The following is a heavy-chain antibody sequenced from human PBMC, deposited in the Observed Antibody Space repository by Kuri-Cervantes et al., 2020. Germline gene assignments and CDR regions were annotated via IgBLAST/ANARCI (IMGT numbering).Heavy chain of an antibody. CDR2: INHSGST. D-gene: IGHD4-17*01. J-gene: IGHJ4*02. CDR1: GGSFSGYY. CDR3: AREGTMTTVTPFDY. V-gene: IGHV4-34*01. Sequence: SQTLSLTCAVYGGSFSGYYWSWIRQPPGKGLEWIGEINHSGSTNYNPSLKSRVTISVDTSKNQFSLKLSSVTAADTAVYYCAREGTMTTVTPFDYWGQGTLVTVSS.